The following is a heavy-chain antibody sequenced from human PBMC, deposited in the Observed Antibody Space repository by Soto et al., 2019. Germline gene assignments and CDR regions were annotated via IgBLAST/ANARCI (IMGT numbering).Heavy chain of an antibody. D-gene: IGHD3-10*01. Sequence: GGSLRLSCTASGFTFSAYSMNWFRQAPVKGLEWVASIDRSSSALHYADSQKGRFNISRDNDKNSLYLQMNSLRAEDTAVYYCARDVNYFGSRTTFDSWGQGTLVTVSS. V-gene: IGHV3-21*01. CDR3: ARDVNYFGSRTTFDS. CDR1: GFTFSAYS. CDR2: IDRSSSAL. J-gene: IGHJ4*02.